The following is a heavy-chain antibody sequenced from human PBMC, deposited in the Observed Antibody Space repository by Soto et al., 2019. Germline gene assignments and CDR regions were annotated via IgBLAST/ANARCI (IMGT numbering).Heavy chain of an antibody. V-gene: IGHV6-1*01. CDR1: GDSVSSNSAA. CDR3: AREGGDCCSWYFDY. D-gene: IGHD2-21*01. Sequence: SQTLSLTCAISGDSVSSNSAAWNWARQSPSRGLEWLGRTYYRSKWNNDYAVSVKRRITINPDTSKNQFSLQLNSVTPEDTAVYYCAREGGDCCSWYFDYWGQGTLVTVSS. CDR2: TYYRSKWNN. J-gene: IGHJ4*02.